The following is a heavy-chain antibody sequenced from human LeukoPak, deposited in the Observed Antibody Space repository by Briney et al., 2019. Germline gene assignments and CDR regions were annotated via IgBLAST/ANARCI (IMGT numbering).Heavy chain of an antibody. J-gene: IGHJ4*02. CDR2: FDPEDGET. Sequence: GSVKVSCKVSGYTLTELSMHWVRQAPGKGLEWMGGFDPEDGETIYAQKFQGRVTMTEDTSTDTAYMELSSLRSEDTAVYYCATFGIAAAGNPMYYFDYWGQGTLVTVSS. V-gene: IGHV1-24*01. D-gene: IGHD6-13*01. CDR1: GYTLTELS. CDR3: ATFGIAAAGNPMYYFDY.